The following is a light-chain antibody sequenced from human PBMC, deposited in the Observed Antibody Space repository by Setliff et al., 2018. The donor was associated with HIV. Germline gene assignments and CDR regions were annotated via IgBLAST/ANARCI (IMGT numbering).Light chain of an antibody. CDR2: EVS. J-gene: IGLJ1*01. CDR3: SSYTSSSTRV. CDR1: DSDVGGYNY. Sequence: LTQPASVSGSPGQSITISCTGADSDVGGYNYVSWYQQHPGKAPKLMIYEVSNRPSGVSNRFSGSKSGNTASLTISGLQTEDEADYYCSSYTSSSTRVFGTGTKVTVL. V-gene: IGLV2-14*01.